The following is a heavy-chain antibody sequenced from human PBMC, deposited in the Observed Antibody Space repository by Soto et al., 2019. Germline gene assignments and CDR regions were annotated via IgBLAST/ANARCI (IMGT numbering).Heavy chain of an antibody. CDR1: GYTFTGYY. Sequence: PSVKVSFKASGYTFTGYYMHWVRQAPGQGLEWMGWINPNSGGTNYAQKFQGRVTMTRDTSISTAYMELSRLRSDDTAVYYCARDVVPAYYYYGMDVWGQGTTVTVSS. D-gene: IGHD2-2*01. V-gene: IGHV1-2*02. CDR2: INPNSGGT. J-gene: IGHJ6*02. CDR3: ARDVVPAYYYYGMDV.